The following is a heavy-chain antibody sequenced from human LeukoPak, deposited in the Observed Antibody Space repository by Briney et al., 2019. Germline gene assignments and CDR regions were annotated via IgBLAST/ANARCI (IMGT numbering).Heavy chain of an antibody. Sequence: SETLSLTCTVSGGSISSGGYYWSWIRQPPGKGLEWIGYIYHSGSTYYNPSLKSRVTISVDRSKNQFSLKLSSVTAADTAVYYCARGGISMVPTDYWGQGTLVTVSS. CDR1: GGSISSGGYY. J-gene: IGHJ4*02. CDR3: ARGGISMVPTDY. V-gene: IGHV4-30-2*01. CDR2: IYHSGST. D-gene: IGHD3-10*01.